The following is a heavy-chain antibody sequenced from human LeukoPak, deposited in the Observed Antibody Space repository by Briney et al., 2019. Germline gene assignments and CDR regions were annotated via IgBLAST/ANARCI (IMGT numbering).Heavy chain of an antibody. CDR3: ARHRSPNYGTYWYFDL. J-gene: IGHJ2*01. D-gene: IGHD4-17*01. V-gene: IGHV4-39*01. CDR1: GGSISSSSYY. CDR2: IYYSGST. Sequence: ASETLSLTCTVSGGSISSSSYYWGWIRQPPGKGLEWIGSIYYSGSTYYNPSLKSRVTISVDTSKNQSSLKLSSVTAADTAVYYCARHRSPNYGTYWYFDLWGRGTLVTVSS.